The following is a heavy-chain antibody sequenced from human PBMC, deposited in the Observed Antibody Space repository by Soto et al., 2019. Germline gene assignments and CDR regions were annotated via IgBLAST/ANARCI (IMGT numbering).Heavy chain of an antibody. CDR3: ARQYGSGSYYTPTFDY. CDR2: IHYSGST. J-gene: IGHJ4*02. Sequence: PSETLSLTCTVSGGSISSSSYYWGWIRQPPGKGLEWIGSIHYSGSTYYNPSLKSRVTMSVDTSKNQFSLKLSSVTAADTAMYYCARQYGSGSYYTPTFDYWGQGTLVTVSS. V-gene: IGHV4-39*01. CDR1: GGSISSSSYY. D-gene: IGHD3-10*01.